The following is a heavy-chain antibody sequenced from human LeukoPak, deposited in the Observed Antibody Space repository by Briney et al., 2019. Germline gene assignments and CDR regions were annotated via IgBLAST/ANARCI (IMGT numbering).Heavy chain of an antibody. CDR2: IRSKAYGGTT. Sequence: GGSLRLSCTASGFTFGDYAMSWFRQAPGKGLEWVGFIRSKAYGGTTEYAASVKGRFTISRDDSKSIAYLQMNSLKTEDTAAYYCTRGGQYSYSFNTYGPNYYFDHWGQGTLVTVSS. CDR3: TRGGQYSYSFNTYGPNYYFDH. D-gene: IGHD5-18*01. CDR1: GFTFGDYA. J-gene: IGHJ4*02. V-gene: IGHV3-49*03.